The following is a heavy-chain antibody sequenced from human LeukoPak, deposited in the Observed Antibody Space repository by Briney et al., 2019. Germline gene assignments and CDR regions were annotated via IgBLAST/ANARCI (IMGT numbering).Heavy chain of an antibody. D-gene: IGHD3-22*01. CDR1: GASISSSSYC. V-gene: IGHV4-39*07. J-gene: IGHJ4*02. Sequence: SETLSLTCTISGASISSSSYCWGWLRQPRGKGLEWIGSIYYSGSTYNNPSLKSRVTISVDTSKNQFSLKLSSVTAADTAVYYCARSVDTYYYDSSGYYFDYWGQGTLVTVSS. CDR2: IYYSGST. CDR3: ARSVDTYYYDSSGYYFDY.